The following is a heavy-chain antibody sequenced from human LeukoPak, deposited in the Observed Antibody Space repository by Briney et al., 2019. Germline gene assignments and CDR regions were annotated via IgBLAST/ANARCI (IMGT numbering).Heavy chain of an antibody. CDR2: IKQGGSEK. D-gene: IGHD5-18*01. CDR1: GLTFISYW. Sequence: SGGSLRLSCAASGLTFISYWLTWVRQAPGKGLEWVANIKQGGSEKYYVGSVKGRFTISRDNAKNSLYLQMNSLRAEDTAVYYCARVQRGYSYNPLGYYYYYMDVWGKGTTVTVSS. CDR3: ARVQRGYSYNPLGYYYYYMDV. V-gene: IGHV3-7*01. J-gene: IGHJ6*03.